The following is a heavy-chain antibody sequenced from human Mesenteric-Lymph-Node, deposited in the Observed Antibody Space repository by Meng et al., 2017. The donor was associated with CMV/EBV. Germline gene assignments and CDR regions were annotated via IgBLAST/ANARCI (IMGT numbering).Heavy chain of an antibody. J-gene: IGHJ4*02. V-gene: IGHV4-34*01. CDR3: ARAYDFWSGFVDY. CDR2: INHSGST. Sequence: GSLRLSCAVYGGSFSGYYWSWIRQPPGKGLEWIGEINHSGSTNYNPSLKSRVTISVDTSKNQFSLKLSSVTAADTAVYYCARAYDFWSGFVDYWGQGTPVTVSS. CDR1: GGSFSGYY. D-gene: IGHD3-3*01.